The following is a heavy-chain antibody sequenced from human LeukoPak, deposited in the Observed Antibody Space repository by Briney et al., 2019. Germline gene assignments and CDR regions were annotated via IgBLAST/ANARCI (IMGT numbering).Heavy chain of an antibody. D-gene: IGHD4-11*01. V-gene: IGHV4-34*01. J-gene: IGHJ4*02. CDR3: ARDHYRILDY. CDR2: IYHSGST. Sequence: SETLSLTCAVYGGSFSGYYWSWIRQPPGKGLEWIGYIYHSGSTYYNPSLKSRVTISVDRSKNQFSLKLSSVTAADTAVYYCARDHYRILDYWGQGTLVTVSS. CDR1: GGSFSGYY.